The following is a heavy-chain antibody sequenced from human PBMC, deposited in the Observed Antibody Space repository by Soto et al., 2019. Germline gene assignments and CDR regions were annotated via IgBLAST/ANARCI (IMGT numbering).Heavy chain of an antibody. CDR1: GFTFSSYA. V-gene: IGHV3-30-3*01. D-gene: IGHD2-2*03. J-gene: IGHJ4*02. CDR3: ARETDGFAYYFDY. CDR2: ISYDGSNK. Sequence: GGSLRLSCAASGFTFSSYAMHWVRQAPGKGLEWVAVISYDGSNKYYADSVKGRFTISRDNAKNSLYLQMNSLRAEDTAVYYCARETDGFAYYFDYSGQGT.